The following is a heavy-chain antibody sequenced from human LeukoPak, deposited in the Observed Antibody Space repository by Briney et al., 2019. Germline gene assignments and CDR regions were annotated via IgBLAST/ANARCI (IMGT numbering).Heavy chain of an antibody. V-gene: IGHV1-69*13. CDR1: GGTFSSYA. CDR3: ARRHYYGSGSYYNPLFWFDP. D-gene: IGHD3-10*01. Sequence: GASVTVSCKASGGTFSSYAISWVRQAPGQGLEWMGGIIPIFGTANYAQKFQGRVTITADESTSTAYTELSSLRSEDTAVYYCARRHYYGSGSYYNPLFWFDPWGQGTLVTVSS. J-gene: IGHJ5*02. CDR2: IIPIFGTA.